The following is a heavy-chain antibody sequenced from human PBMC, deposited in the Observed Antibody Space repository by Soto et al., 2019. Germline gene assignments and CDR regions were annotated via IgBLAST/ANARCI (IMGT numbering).Heavy chain of an antibody. CDR2: IWYDGSNK. D-gene: IGHD2-2*01. V-gene: IGHV3-33*01. J-gene: IGHJ4*02. CDR3: ARDCSSTSCHQLLDY. Sequence: PGGSLRLSCAASGFTFSSYGMHWVRQAPGKRLEWVAVIWYDGSNKYYADSVKGRFTISRDNSKNTLYLQMNSLRAEDTAVYYCARDCSSTSCHQLLDYWGQGTLVTVSS. CDR1: GFTFSSYG.